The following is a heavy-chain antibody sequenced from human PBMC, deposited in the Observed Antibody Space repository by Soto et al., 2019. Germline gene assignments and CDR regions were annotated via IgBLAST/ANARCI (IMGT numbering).Heavy chain of an antibody. D-gene: IGHD3-3*01. J-gene: IGHJ4*02. CDR2: IYYSGST. CDR1: GGSISSSSYY. Sequence: QLQLQESGPGLVKPSETLSLTCTVSGGSISSSSYYWGWIRQPPGKGLEWIGSIYYSGSTYYNPSLKSRVTISVDTSKNQFSLKLSSVTAADTAVYYCARHSERTDFWSGYLLDFDYWGQGTLVTVSS. V-gene: IGHV4-39*01. CDR3: ARHSERTDFWSGYLLDFDY.